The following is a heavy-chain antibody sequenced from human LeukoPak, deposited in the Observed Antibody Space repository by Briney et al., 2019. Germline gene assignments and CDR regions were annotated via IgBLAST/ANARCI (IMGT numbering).Heavy chain of an antibody. J-gene: IGHJ5*02. Sequence: NPSETLSLTCAVYGGPFSGYYSIWIRQPPGKGLEWIGEINHSGIARYSASLKSRVTMSVDTSKNQFSLKLSSVTAADTAVYYCARGPSSSWFSRVWRNWFDPWGQGTLVTVSS. CDR2: INHSGIA. V-gene: IGHV4-34*01. D-gene: IGHD6-13*01. CDR3: ARGPSSSWFSRVWRNWFDP. CDR1: GGPFSGYY.